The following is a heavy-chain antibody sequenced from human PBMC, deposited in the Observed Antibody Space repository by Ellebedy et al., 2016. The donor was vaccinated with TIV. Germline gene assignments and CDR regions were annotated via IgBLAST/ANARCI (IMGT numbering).Heavy chain of an antibody. CDR3: ARDPALPRGRFDT. CDR1: GGSFSAYD. Sequence: MPSETLSLTCAVYGGSFSAYDWGWIRQPPGKGLEWIGEINHSGSTNYNPSLKSRVTVSVDTSKNQFSLNLSSVTAADTAVYYCARDPALPRGRFDTWGQGTLVTVSS. CDR2: INHSGST. J-gene: IGHJ5*02. V-gene: IGHV4-34*01.